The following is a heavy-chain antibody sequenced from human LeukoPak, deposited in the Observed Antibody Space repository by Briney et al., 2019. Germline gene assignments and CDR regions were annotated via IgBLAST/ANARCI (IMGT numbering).Heavy chain of an antibody. V-gene: IGHV1-69*13. CDR2: IIPIFGTA. J-gene: IGHJ6*02. CDR1: GYTFTDYY. Sequence: SVKVSCKASGYTFTDYYMHWVRQAPGQGLEWMGGIIPIFGTANYAQKFQGRVTITADESTSTAYMELSSLRSEDTAVYYCARDSDIVVVPAATGYYYGMDVWGQGTTVTVSS. D-gene: IGHD2-2*01. CDR3: ARDSDIVVVPAATGYYYGMDV.